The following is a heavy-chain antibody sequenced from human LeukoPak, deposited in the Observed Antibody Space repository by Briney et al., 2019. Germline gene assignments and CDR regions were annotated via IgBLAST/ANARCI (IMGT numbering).Heavy chain of an antibody. CDR1: GFTFSKYD. V-gene: IGHV3-23*01. CDR3: TSLLWGYY. J-gene: IGHJ4*02. Sequence: GGSLRLSCAASGFTFSKYDMSWVRQAPGKGLEWVSSISDGGGTYYAHSVKGRFTISRDNSKRTLYLNMNRLGAEDMAVYYSTSLLWGYYWGQGTLVTVSS. D-gene: IGHD3-10*01. CDR2: ISDGGGT.